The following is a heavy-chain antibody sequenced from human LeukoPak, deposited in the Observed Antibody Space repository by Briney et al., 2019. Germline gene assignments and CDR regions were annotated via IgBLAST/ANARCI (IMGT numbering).Heavy chain of an antibody. CDR1: GDTISSGGYF. CDR2: IYYSGST. CDR3: ARTYYFDSSGRLYFFDY. Sequence: SETLSLTCTVSGDTISSGGYFWSWIRQHPGKGLEWIGYIYYSGSTYYNPSLKSRVTISVDTSESQFSLKLTSVTAADTAVYYCARTYYFDSSGRLYFFDYWGQGTLVTVSS. V-gene: IGHV4-31*03. D-gene: IGHD3-22*01. J-gene: IGHJ4*02.